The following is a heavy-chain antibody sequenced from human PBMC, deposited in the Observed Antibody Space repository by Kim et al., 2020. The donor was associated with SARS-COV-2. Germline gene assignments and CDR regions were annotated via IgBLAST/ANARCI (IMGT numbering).Heavy chain of an antibody. D-gene: IGHD2-2*02. Sequence: AQGFTGRFVFSLDTSVSTAYLQISSLKAEDTAVYYCARPGAPAAIWWFDPWGQGTLVTVSS. J-gene: IGHJ5*02. V-gene: IGHV7-4-1*02. CDR3: ARPGAPAAIWWFDP.